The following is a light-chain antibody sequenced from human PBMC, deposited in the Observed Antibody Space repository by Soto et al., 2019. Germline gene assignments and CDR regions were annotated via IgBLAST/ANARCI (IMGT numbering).Light chain of an antibody. CDR2: DAS. V-gene: IGKV3-11*01. CDR3: QQRSNWPPA. Sequence: EIVMTHSPATLSVSPLERATLSCSASQSVSSYLAWYQQKPGQAPRLLIYDASNRATGIPARFSGSGSGTDFTLTISSLEPEDFAVYYCQQRSNWPPAFGQGTRLEIK. J-gene: IGKJ5*01. CDR1: QSVSSY.